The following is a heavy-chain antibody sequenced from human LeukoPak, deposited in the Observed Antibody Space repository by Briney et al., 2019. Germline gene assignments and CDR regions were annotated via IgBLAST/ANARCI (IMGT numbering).Heavy chain of an antibody. J-gene: IGHJ3*02. Sequence: ASVKVSCKASGYRFTSQYVHWVRQAPGQGLEWMGIINPTGGSTRNAQKFQGRFSMTGDTSTSTVYMELSRLRSEDTAVYYRASFYNTNDALDIWGQGTMVTVSS. CDR1: GYRFTSQY. V-gene: IGHV1-46*01. CDR3: ASFYNTNDALDI. CDR2: INPTGGST. D-gene: IGHD1-1*01.